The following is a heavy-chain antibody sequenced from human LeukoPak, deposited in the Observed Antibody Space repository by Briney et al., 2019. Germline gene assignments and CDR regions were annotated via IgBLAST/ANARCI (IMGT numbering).Heavy chain of an antibody. CDR1: GGSISSGDYY. Sequence: SETLSLTCTVSGGSISSGDYYWSWIRQPPGKGLEWIGYIYYSGSTYYNPSLKSRVTISVDTSKNQFSLKLSSVTAADTAVYYCARGVGSRLRFLEWLLYPPGYWGQGTLVTVSS. CDR3: ARGVGSRLRFLEWLLYPPGY. J-gene: IGHJ4*02. D-gene: IGHD3-3*01. CDR2: IYYSGST. V-gene: IGHV4-30-4*01.